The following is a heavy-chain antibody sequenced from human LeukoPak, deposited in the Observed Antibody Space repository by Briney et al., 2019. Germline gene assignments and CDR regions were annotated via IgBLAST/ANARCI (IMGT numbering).Heavy chain of an antibody. CDR1: GFTFSSYE. D-gene: IGHD5-18*01. Sequence: PGGSLRLSCAASGFTFSSYEMNWVRQAPGKGLEWVSYISSSGNTIYYADSVKGRFTISRDNAKNSLYLQMNSLRAEDTAVYYCARAEQLWLLGGWGQGTLVTVSS. CDR3: ARAEQLWLLGG. J-gene: IGHJ4*02. V-gene: IGHV3-48*03. CDR2: ISSSGNTI.